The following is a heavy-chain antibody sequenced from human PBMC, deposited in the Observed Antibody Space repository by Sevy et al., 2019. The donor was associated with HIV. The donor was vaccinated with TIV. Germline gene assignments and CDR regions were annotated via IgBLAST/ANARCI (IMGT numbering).Heavy chain of an antibody. D-gene: IGHD3-16*01. V-gene: IGHV3-7*01. CDR3: AHETFGRFES. CDR2: IKGDGSDK. CDR1: GFTFSANW. Sequence: GESLKISCAASGFTFSANWMNWVRQAPGKGLEWVGNIKGDGSDKHYVDSVEGRFTISRDNAKNLLYLQMNSLRVEDTAVYYCAHETFGRFESWGQGTLVTVSS. J-gene: IGHJ4*02.